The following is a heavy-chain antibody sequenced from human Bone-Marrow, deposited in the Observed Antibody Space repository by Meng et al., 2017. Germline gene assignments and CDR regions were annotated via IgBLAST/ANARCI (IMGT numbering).Heavy chain of an antibody. CDR2: INHSGST. Sequence: VQIQQWGAGLLKPSETLSLTCVVSGGSFSDYYWSWIRQPPGKGLEWIGEINHSGSTNYTPSLESRATISVDTSQNNLSLKLSSVTAADSAVYYCARGPTTMAHDFDYWGQGTLVTVSS. J-gene: IGHJ4*02. CDR3: ARGPTTMAHDFDY. CDR1: GGSFSDYY. D-gene: IGHD4-11*01. V-gene: IGHV4-34*01.